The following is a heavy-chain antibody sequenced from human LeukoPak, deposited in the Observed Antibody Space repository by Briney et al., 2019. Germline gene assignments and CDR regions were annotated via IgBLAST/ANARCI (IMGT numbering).Heavy chain of an antibody. CDR2: IKQDGSEK. V-gene: IGHV3-7*03. J-gene: IGHJ4*02. D-gene: IGHD3-10*01. CDR3: ARTHGGSGSFDY. Sequence: GGSLRLSCAASGFTFSSYAMSWVRQAPGKGLEWVANIKQDGSEKYYVDSVKGRFTISRDNAKNSLYLQMNSLRAEDTAVYYCARTHGGSGSFDYWGQGTLVTVSS. CDR1: GFTFSSYA.